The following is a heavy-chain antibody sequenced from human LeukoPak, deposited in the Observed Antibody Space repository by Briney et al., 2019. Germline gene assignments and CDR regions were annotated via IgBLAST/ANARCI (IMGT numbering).Heavy chain of an antibody. CDR2: IYPGDSDA. CDR3: ARLSAMRIGRGGDC. V-gene: IGHV5-51*01. D-gene: IGHD2-2*01. CDR1: GYSFTTYW. J-gene: IGHJ4*02. Sequence: RGESLKISCKASGYSFTTYWIGWVRQMPGKGLEWMGIIYPGDSDARYSPSFQGQVTISVDKSISTAYLQWSSLKASDTAVYYCARLSAMRIGRGGDCWGQGTLVTVSS.